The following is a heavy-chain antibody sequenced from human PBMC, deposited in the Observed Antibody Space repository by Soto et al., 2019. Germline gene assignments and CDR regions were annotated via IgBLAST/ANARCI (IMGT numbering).Heavy chain of an antibody. Sequence: EVQLVESGGGLVQPGGSLRLSCAVSGFTVRSNYMSWVRQAPGKGLEWVSIIYSGGSTYYADSVKGRFTISRDNSKNTLYLQMNSVRAEDTAVYYCAGLRPPLYWGQGTLVTVSS. CDR3: AGLRPPLY. CDR1: GFTVRSNY. V-gene: IGHV3-66*01. D-gene: IGHD5-12*01. J-gene: IGHJ4*02. CDR2: IYSGGST.